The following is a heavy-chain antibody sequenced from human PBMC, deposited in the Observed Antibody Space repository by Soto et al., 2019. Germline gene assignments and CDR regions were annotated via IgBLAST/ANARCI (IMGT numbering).Heavy chain of an antibody. V-gene: IGHV3-15*07. CDR2: IKSKSQGGTA. D-gene: IGHD3-10*01. Sequence: QLVESGGGLVKPGGSLRLSCAASAFTFTNAWMNWVRQAPGKGREWVGRIKSKSQGGTADYAAPVKGRFAISRDDSKNTLYPQMNSLQTDYTSVYFRATEREGTVTLLRGLEPGAFDVWGLGTMVTVSS. CDR1: AFTFTNAW. CDR3: ATEREGTVTLLRGLEPGAFDV. J-gene: IGHJ3*01.